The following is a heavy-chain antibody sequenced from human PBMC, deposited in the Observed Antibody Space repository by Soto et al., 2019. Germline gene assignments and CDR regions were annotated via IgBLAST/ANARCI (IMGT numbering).Heavy chain of an antibody. V-gene: IGHV1-69*01. Sequence: QVQLVQSGAEVKKPGSSVTVSCKASGGSFSTYSINWVRQAPGQGLEWMGGINPIFRTASYAQKFQGRVTLTADESTSEAHMEVGRLRSDETAVYYCARDYCQDCSGGNCYLYFWGQGPLLTASS. CDR3: ARDYCQDCSGGNCYLYF. D-gene: IGHD2-15*01. CDR2: INPIFRTA. J-gene: IGHJ4*02. CDR1: GGSFSTYS.